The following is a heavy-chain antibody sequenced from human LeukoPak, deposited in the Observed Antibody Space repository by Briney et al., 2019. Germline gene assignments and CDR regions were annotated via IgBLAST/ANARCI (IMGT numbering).Heavy chain of an antibody. Sequence: GGSLRLSCAVSGFTFSSYWMGWVRQAPGKGLEWVANIKQDGSAKYYVDSVKGRFTISRDNAKNSLYLQMNSLRAEDTAVYYCARPLYYYYDTSGYYYGYWGQGTLVTVSS. V-gene: IGHV3-7*01. CDR3: ARPLYYYYDTSGYYYGY. D-gene: IGHD3-22*01. CDR2: IKQDGSAK. J-gene: IGHJ4*02. CDR1: GFTFSSYW.